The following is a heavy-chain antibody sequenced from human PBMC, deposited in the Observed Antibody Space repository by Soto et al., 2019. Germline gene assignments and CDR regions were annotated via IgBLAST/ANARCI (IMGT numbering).Heavy chain of an antibody. D-gene: IGHD3-3*01. CDR3: AKDHYGFWPTSCGMDV. CDR1: GFTFSSYG. Sequence: QVQLVESGGGVVXXXXSLRLSCAASGFTFSSYGMHWVRQAPGKGLVWVAVISYAGSTKYYADSVKGRITISRDNSKNTLYMQMNGLRAEDTAVYYCAKDHYGFWPTSCGMDVWGQGTTVTVSS. CDR2: ISYAGSTK. J-gene: IGHJ6*02. V-gene: IGHV3-30*18.